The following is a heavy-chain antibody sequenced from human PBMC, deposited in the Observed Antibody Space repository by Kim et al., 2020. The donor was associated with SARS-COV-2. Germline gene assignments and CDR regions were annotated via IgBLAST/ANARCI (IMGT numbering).Heavy chain of an antibody. CDR3: AKEEGSGYSSGWTYYYYGMDF. CDR2: ISYDGSNK. Sequence: GGSLRLSCAASGFTFSSYGMHWVRQAPGKGLEWVAVISYDGSNKYYADSVKGRFTISRDNSKNTLYLQMNSLRAEDTAVYYCAKEEGSGYSSGWTYYYYGMDFWGPGTTVTVSS. J-gene: IGHJ6*02. V-gene: IGHV3-30*18. D-gene: IGHD6-19*01. CDR1: GFTFSSYG.